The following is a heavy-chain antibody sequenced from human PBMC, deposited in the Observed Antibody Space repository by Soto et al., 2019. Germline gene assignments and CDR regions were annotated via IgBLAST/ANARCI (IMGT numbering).Heavy chain of an antibody. D-gene: IGHD3-22*01. Sequence: QVQLQESGPGLLKPSETLSLTYTVSGGSIRSYCWTWIRQPPGEGLEWIGCICNSGSTNYNPSLKSRFTISVDTQMNQFSLQLSSVTVADTAVYYCAGGGSIVVATRRRMDVWGKGTTVIVSS. CDR3: AGGGSIVVATRRRMDV. V-gene: IGHV4-59*03. CDR2: ICNSGST. CDR1: GGSIRSYC. J-gene: IGHJ6*03.